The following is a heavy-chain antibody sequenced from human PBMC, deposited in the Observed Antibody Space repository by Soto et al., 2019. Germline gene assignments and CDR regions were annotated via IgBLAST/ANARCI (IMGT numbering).Heavy chain of an antibody. Sequence: SQTLSLACAISGDSVSSNSAACNFIRQSPSRGLELLGRTYYRSKWYNDYAVSVKSRITINPDTSKNQFSLQLNSVTPEDTAVYYCARDPRYSYGPTYYYYYGMDVWGQGTTVTVSS. CDR2: TYYRSKWYN. J-gene: IGHJ6*02. V-gene: IGHV6-1*01. D-gene: IGHD5-18*01. CDR1: GDSVSSNSAA. CDR3: ARDPRYSYGPTYYYYYGMDV.